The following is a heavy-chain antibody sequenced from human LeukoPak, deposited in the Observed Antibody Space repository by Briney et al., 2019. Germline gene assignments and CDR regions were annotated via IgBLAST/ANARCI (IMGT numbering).Heavy chain of an antibody. CDR1: GYTFTSYD. J-gene: IGHJ4*02. V-gene: IGHV1-8*01. Sequence: GASVKVSCKASGYTFTSYDINWVRQATGQGLEWMGWMKPNSGNTGYAQKFQGRVTMTRNTSISTAYMELSSLRSEDTAVYYCARVYYDFWRGYYVDIFDYWGQGTLVTVSS. CDR3: ARVYYDFWRGYYVDIFDY. CDR2: MKPNSGNT. D-gene: IGHD3-3*01.